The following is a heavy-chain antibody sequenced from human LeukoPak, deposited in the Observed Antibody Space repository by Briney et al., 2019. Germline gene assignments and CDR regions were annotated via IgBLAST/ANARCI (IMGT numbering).Heavy chain of an antibody. Sequence: SETLSLTCTVSGYSVSSGYYWGWIRQPPGKGLEWIGSIYHSGSTYYNPSLKSRVTISVDTSKSQFSLKLSSVTAADTAVYYCARMIPDSSGYYAPPDYWGQGTLVTVSS. J-gene: IGHJ4*02. CDR1: GYSVSSGYY. V-gene: IGHV4-38-2*02. D-gene: IGHD3-22*01. CDR2: IYHSGST. CDR3: ARMIPDSSGYYAPPDY.